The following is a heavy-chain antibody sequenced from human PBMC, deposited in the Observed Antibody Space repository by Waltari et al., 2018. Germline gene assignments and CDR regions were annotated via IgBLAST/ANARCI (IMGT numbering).Heavy chain of an antibody. CDR1: GFTFDDYA. D-gene: IGHD6-13*01. CDR3: AKEMAEQLGYYGMDV. J-gene: IGHJ6*02. CDR2: ISWNSGSI. Sequence: EVQLVESGGGLVQPGRSLRLSCAASGFTFDDYAMPWVRQAPGKGLEWVSGISWNSGSIGYADSVKGRFTISRDNAKNSLYLQMNSLRAEDTALYYCAKEMAEQLGYYGMDVWGQGTTVTVSS. V-gene: IGHV3-9*01.